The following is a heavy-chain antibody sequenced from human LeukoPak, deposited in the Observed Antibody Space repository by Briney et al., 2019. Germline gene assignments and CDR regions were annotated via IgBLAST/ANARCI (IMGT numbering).Heavy chain of an antibody. D-gene: IGHD3-22*01. J-gene: IGHJ4*02. Sequence: PGGSLRLSCAASGFTFSNAWMSWVRQAPGKGLEWVGRIKSKTDGGTTDYAAPVKGRFTISRDDSKNTLYLQMNSLKTEDTAVYYCTTDYIYYYDSSGYYQWGQGTLVTVSS. V-gene: IGHV3-15*01. CDR3: TTDYIYYYDSSGYYQ. CDR2: IKSKTDGGTT. CDR1: GFTFSNAW.